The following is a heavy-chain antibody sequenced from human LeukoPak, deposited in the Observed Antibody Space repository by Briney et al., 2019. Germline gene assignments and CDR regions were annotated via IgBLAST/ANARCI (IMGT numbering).Heavy chain of an antibody. D-gene: IGHD6-13*01. CDR1: GFTFDDYA. Sequence: GRSLRLSCAAPGFTFDDYAMHWVRQAPGKGLEWVSGISWNSGSIGYADSVKGRFTISRDNAKNSLYLQMNSLRAEDTALYYCAKARYSSSWYGNGFDPWGQGTLVTVSS. V-gene: IGHV3-9*01. CDR2: ISWNSGSI. CDR3: AKARYSSSWYGNGFDP. J-gene: IGHJ5*02.